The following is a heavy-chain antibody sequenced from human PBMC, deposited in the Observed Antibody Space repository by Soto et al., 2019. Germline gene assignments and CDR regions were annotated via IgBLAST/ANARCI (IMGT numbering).Heavy chain of an antibody. CDR1: GLTFSSYG. Sequence: GGSLRLSCAASGLTFSSYGMHGVRQAPGKGLEWVAVISYDGSNKYYADSVKGRFTISRDNSKNTLYLQMNSLRAEDTAVYYCAKDYYDSSGSHHPFDYWGQGTLVTVSS. J-gene: IGHJ4*02. CDR2: ISYDGSNK. CDR3: AKDYYDSSGSHHPFDY. D-gene: IGHD3-22*01. V-gene: IGHV3-30*18.